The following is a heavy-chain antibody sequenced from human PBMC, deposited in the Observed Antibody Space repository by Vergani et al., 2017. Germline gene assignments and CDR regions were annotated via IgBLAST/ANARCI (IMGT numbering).Heavy chain of an antibody. D-gene: IGHD2-15*01. CDR2: ISSSGSTI. J-gene: IGHJ4*02. Sequence: EVQLVESGGGLVQPGGSQRLSCAASGFTFSSYEMNWVRQAPGKGLEWVSYISSSGSTIYYADSVKGRFTISRDNAKNSLYLQMNSLRAEDTAGYYCARGGCSGGSCYSWDYWGQGTLVTVSS. CDR3: ARGGCSGGSCYSWDY. CDR1: GFTFSSYE. V-gene: IGHV3-48*03.